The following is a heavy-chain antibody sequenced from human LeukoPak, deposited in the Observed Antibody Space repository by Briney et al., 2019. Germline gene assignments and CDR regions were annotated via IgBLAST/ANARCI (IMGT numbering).Heavy chain of an antibody. D-gene: IGHD3-9*01. J-gene: IGHJ4*02. Sequence: GSLRLSCAASGFTVSSNYMSWVRQPPGKGLEWIGEINHSGSTNYNPSLKSRVTISVDTSKNQFSLKLSSVTAADTAVYYCARGGRRGWLLSAYYFDYWGQGTLVTVSS. V-gene: IGHV4-34*01. CDR2: INHSGST. CDR3: ARGGRRGWLLSAYYFDY. CDR1: GFTVSSNY.